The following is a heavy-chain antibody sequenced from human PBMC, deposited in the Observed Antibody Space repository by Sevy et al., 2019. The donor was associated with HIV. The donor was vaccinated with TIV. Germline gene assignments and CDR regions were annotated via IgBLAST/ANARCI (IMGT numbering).Heavy chain of an antibody. CDR3: ARGNSGSFDY. V-gene: IGHV3-7*03. J-gene: IGHJ4*02. D-gene: IGHD3-22*01. Sequence: GGSLRLSCAASGFSFSCYWMHWVRQAPGKGLEWVANIKQDESEKYYAASVKGRFTISRDNAKNSVYLQMNSLRPEDTAIYYCARGNSGSFDYWGQRTLVTVSS. CDR2: IKQDESEK. CDR1: GFSFSCYW.